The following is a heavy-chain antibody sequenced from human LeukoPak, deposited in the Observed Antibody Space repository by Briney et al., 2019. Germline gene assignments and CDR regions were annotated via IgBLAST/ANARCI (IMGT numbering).Heavy chain of an antibody. CDR1: GFTFTSSA. J-gene: IGHJ4*02. CDR3: AREDLGRYYDSSGVDY. Sequence: SVKVSCKASGFTFTSSAVQWVRQPRGQRLEWIGWIVVGSGNTNYAQKFQERVTITRDMSTSTAYMELRSLRSDDTAVYYCAREDLGRYYDSSGVDYWGQGTLVTVSS. CDR2: IVVGSGNT. V-gene: IGHV1-58*01. D-gene: IGHD3-22*01.